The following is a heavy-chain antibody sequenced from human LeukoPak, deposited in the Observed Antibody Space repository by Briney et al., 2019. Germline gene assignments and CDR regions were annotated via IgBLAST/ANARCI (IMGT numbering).Heavy chain of an antibody. CDR3: ARDPNGDYLGAFDF. V-gene: IGHV3-23*01. CDR2: IRGSGDIT. Sequence: GGSQRLSCAASGFTFSSYAMVWVRQPPGKGLEWVSAIRGSGDITLYADSVKGRFTISRDNSKNTLYLQMNRLRGEDTAVYYCARDPNGDYLGAFDFRGQGTMASVSS. D-gene: IGHD4-17*01. J-gene: IGHJ3*01. CDR1: GFTFSSYA.